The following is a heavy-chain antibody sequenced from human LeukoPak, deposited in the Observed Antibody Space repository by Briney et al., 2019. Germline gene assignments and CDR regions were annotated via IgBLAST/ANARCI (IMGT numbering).Heavy chain of an antibody. CDR2: ISYDGSNK. V-gene: IGHV3-30*03. J-gene: IGHJ4*02. CDR1: GFTFNNYG. CDR3: AREWEGDVGFSGYFDY. D-gene: IGHD1-26*01. Sequence: PGGSLRLSCAASGFTFNNYGMHWVRQAPGKGLEWVAVISYDGSNKYYADSVKGRFTISRDNSKNTLYLQMNSLRAEDTAVYYCAREWEGDVGFSGYFDYWGQGTLVTVSS.